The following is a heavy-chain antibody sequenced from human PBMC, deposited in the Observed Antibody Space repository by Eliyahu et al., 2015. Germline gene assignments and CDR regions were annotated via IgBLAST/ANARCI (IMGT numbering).Heavy chain of an antibody. D-gene: IGHD1-20*01. V-gene: IGHV4-34*01. J-gene: IGHJ4*02. CDR2: INHSGST. CDR3: ARYGITGRRGNDY. Sequence: QVQLQQWGAGLLKPSETLSLTCAVYGXSFSGYYWSWIRQPPGKGLEWIGEINHSGSTNYNPSLKSRVTISVDTSKNQFSLKLSSVTAADTAVYYCARYGITGRRGNDYWGQGTLVTVSS. CDR1: GXSFSGYY.